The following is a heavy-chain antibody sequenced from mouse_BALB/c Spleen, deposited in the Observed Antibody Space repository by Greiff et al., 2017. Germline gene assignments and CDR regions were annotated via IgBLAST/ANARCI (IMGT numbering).Heavy chain of an antibody. CDR1: GFTFSSFG. Sequence: EVKLEESGGGLVQPGGSRKLSCAASGFTFSSFGMHWVRQAPEKGLEWVAYISSGSSTIYYADTVKGRFTISRDNPKNTLFLQMTSLRSEDTAMYYCARSPIYYYGSSYDFDVWGAGTTVTVSS. D-gene: IGHD1-1*01. J-gene: IGHJ1*01. V-gene: IGHV5-17*02. CDR2: ISSGSSTI. CDR3: ARSPIYYYGSSYDFDV.